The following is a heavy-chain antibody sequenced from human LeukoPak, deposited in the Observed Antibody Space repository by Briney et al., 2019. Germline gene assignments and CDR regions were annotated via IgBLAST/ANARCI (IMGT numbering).Heavy chain of an antibody. D-gene: IGHD1-14*01. CDR2: ISSSSSTI. J-gene: IGHJ4*02. CDR3: ARTGDY. Sequence: PGKGLEWVSYISSSSSTIYYADSVKGRFTISRDNAKNSLYLQMNSLRAEDTAVYYCARTGDYWGQGTLVTVSS. V-gene: IGHV3-48*01.